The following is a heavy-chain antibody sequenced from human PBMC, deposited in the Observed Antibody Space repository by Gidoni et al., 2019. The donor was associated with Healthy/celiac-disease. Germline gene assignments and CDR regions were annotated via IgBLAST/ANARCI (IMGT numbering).Heavy chain of an antibody. J-gene: IGHJ4*02. V-gene: IGHV3-11*01. D-gene: IGHD3-10*01. CDR2: ISSSGSTI. CDR3: ARRYYGSGSYWGLDY. CDR1: GFTFSDSY. Sequence: QVQLVASGGGLVKPGGSLSLSCAASGFTFSDSYMSWIRQAPGKGLEWVAYISSSGSTIYYADSVKGRFTSSRDNAKNSLYLQMNSLRAEDTAVYYCARRYYGSGSYWGLDYWGQGTLVTVSS.